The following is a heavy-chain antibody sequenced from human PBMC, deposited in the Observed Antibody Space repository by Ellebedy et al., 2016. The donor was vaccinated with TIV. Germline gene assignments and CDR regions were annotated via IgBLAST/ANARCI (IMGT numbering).Heavy chain of an antibody. CDR2: LYSGGNT. CDR3: VGSREAANMFFGY. CDR1: GFSVRDNY. Sequence: PGGSLRLSCAASGFSVRDNYMSWVRQAPGKGLEWVSVLYSGGNTYYAGSVRGRFTISRDNSENTLHLQMNSLRSEDTAVYYCVGSREAANMFFGYWGQGTLVTVSS. D-gene: IGHD5-24*01. J-gene: IGHJ4*02. V-gene: IGHV3-53*05.